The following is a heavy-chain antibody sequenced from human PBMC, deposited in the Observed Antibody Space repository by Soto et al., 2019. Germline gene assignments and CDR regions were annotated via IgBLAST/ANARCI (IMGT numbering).Heavy chain of an antibody. V-gene: IGHV4-4*07. J-gene: IGHJ6*02. CDR1: GGSSSDYY. Sequence: LSLTCTVSGGSSSDYYWIWVRQPAGKGLEWIGHIYSSGSTKYNPSLKGRVTMSLDTSKNQFSLKLTSVTAADTAVYYCTRGRGNYYYYGMDVWGQGTTVTVSS. CDR3: TRGRGNYYYYGMDV. CDR2: IYSSGST. D-gene: IGHD3-10*01.